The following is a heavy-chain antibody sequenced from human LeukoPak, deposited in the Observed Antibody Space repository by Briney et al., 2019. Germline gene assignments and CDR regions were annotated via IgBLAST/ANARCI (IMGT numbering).Heavy chain of an antibody. Sequence: GESLKISCKGSGYSFTSYWIGWVRQMPGKGLEWMGIIYPGDSDTRYSPSLKGQVTISADKSTTTAYLQWNSLKASDTAIYYCVRRFYDNSGSKHADYWGQGTLVTVSS. D-gene: IGHD3-22*01. CDR3: VRRFYDNSGSKHADY. V-gene: IGHV5-51*01. J-gene: IGHJ4*02. CDR1: GYSFTSYW. CDR2: IYPGDSDT.